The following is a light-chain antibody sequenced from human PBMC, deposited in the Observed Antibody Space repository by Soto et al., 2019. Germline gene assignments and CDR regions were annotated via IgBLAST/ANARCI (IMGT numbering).Light chain of an antibody. CDR3: SSYTSSSTRVV. Sequence: QSALTQPASVSGSPGQSITISCTGTSSDVGAYNYVSWYQQHPGKAPKLIIYDVSNRPSGVSTRFSGSKSGNTASLTIAGLQAEDEADYYCSSYTSSSTRVVFGGGTKLTVL. V-gene: IGLV2-14*03. CDR1: SSDVGAYNY. J-gene: IGLJ3*02. CDR2: DVS.